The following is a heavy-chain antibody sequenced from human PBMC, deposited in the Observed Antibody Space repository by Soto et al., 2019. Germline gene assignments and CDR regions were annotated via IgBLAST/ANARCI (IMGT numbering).Heavy chain of an antibody. D-gene: IGHD2-2*01. J-gene: IGHJ6*02. Sequence: ASVKVSCKASGYTFTSYYMHWVRQAPGQGLEWMGIINPSGGSTSYAQKFQGRVTMTRDTSTSTVYMELSSLRSEYTAVYYCARFRTLGYYYYGLDVWGQGTTVTVSS. CDR3: ARFRTLGYYYYGLDV. V-gene: IGHV1-46*01. CDR1: GYTFTSYY. CDR2: INPSGGST.